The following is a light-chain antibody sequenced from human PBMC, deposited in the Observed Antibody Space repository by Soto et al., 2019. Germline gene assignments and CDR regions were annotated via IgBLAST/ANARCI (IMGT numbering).Light chain of an antibody. J-gene: IGKJ3*01. V-gene: IGKV3-11*01. CDR3: QQRSRG. Sequence: EIVLTQSPATLSLSPGERATLSSRASQSVSSYLAWYQQKPGQAPRLLIYDASNRATGIPARFSGSGSGTDFTLTISSLEPEDFAVYYCQQRSRGFGPGTKVDIK. CDR1: QSVSSY. CDR2: DAS.